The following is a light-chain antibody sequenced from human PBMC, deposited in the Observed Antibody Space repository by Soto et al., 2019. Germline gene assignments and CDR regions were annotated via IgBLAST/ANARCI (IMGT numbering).Light chain of an antibody. CDR1: QSISTY. CDR3: QQYGSSGT. J-gene: IGKJ1*01. Sequence: DIQLTQSPSSLSASVGDRVTITCRPSQSISTYLNWYQQKPGTAPKLLIYAASNLQSGVPSRFSGSGSGTDFTLTISRLEPEDFAVYYCQQYGSSGTFGQGTKVEIK. CDR2: AAS. V-gene: IGKV1-39*01.